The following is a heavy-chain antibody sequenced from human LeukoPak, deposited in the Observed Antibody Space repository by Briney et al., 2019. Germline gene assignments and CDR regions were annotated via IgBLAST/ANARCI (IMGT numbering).Heavy chain of an antibody. V-gene: IGHV3-30*12. D-gene: IGHD3-22*01. CDR2: IQSDGSDK. CDR1: GFTFNSFA. Sequence: PGGSLRLSRAASGFTFNSFAMHWVRQAPGKGLEHLAFIQSDGSDKYYADSVKGRFTISRDNSKNTLYLQMNSLRAEDTAVYHCARYYDKSGYYGRLDYWGQGTLVTVSS. CDR3: ARYYDKSGYYGRLDY. J-gene: IGHJ4*02.